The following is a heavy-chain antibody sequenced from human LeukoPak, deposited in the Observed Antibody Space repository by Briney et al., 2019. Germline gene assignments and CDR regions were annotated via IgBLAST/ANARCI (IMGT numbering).Heavy chain of an antibody. J-gene: IGHJ1*01. D-gene: IGHD3-3*01. Sequence: GGSLRLSCAASGFTFSSYGMHWVRQAPGKGLEWVAFIRYDGSNKYYADSVKGRFTISRDNSKNTLYLQMNSLRAEDTAVYYCAKDDRFWPGYFQHWGQGTLVTVSS. CDR1: GFTFSSYG. V-gene: IGHV3-30*02. CDR2: IRYDGSNK. CDR3: AKDDRFWPGYFQH.